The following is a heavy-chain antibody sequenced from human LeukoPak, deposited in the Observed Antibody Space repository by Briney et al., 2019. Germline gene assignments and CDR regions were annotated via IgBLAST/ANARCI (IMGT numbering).Heavy chain of an antibody. CDR2: INPNSGGT. CDR3: ARDGITMVRGVRGKNWFDP. V-gene: IGHV1-2*02. D-gene: IGHD3-10*01. Sequence: ASVKVSCKASGYTFTGYYMHWVRQAPGQGLEWMGWINPNSGGTNYAQKFQGRVTMTRDTSISTAYMELSSLRSDDTAVYYCARDGITMVRGVRGKNWFDPWGQGTLVTVSS. J-gene: IGHJ5*02. CDR1: GYTFTGYY.